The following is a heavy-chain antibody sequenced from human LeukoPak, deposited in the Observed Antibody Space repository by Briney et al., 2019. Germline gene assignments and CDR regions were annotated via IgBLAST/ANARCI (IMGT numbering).Heavy chain of an antibody. CDR3: ARDQRTYYLGSGSYYKVGRLDF. CDR2: MSYGGST. D-gene: IGHD3-10*01. CDR1: GGSISSGDYY. Sequence: SETLSLTCTVSGGSISSGDYYWSWIRQPPGRGLEWIGHMSYGGSTYFNPSLRSRVTMSLDTSKNQFSLKLSSVTAADTAVYYCARDQRTYYLGSGSYYKVGRLDFWGQGTLVTVSS. V-gene: IGHV4-61*08. J-gene: IGHJ4*02.